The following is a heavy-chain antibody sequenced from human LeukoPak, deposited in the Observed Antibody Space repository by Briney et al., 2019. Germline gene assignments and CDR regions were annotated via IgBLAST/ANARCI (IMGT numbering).Heavy chain of an antibody. J-gene: IGHJ3*02. V-gene: IGHV4-61*02. CDR1: GDSISSGDYY. Sequence: SESLSLTCTVSGDSISSGDYYWVWIRQPAGKGLEWIGRISSSGSTNYNPSLESRVTISVDTSKNQFSLKLSYVTAADTGVYFCARGPYSYDISGAFDIWGQGTMVTVSS. D-gene: IGHD3-22*01. CDR2: ISSSGST. CDR3: ARGPYSYDISGAFDI.